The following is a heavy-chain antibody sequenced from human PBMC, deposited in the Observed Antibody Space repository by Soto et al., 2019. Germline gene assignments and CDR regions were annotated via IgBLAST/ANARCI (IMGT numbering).Heavy chain of an antibody. CDR1: GFTFSNAW. D-gene: IGHD4-4*01. CDR3: TTGDDYSNYEAFGI. Sequence: GGSLRLSCAASGFTFSNAWMSWVRQAPGKGLEWVGRIKSKTDGGTTDYAAPVKGRFTISRDDSKNTLYLQMNSLKTEDTAVYYCTTGDDYSNYEAFGIWGQGTMVTVSS. V-gene: IGHV3-15*01. J-gene: IGHJ3*02. CDR2: IKSKTDGGTT.